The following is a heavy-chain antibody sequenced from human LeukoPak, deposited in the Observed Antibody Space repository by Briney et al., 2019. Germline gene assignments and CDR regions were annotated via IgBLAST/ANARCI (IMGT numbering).Heavy chain of an antibody. CDR2: VSRTGGTP. Sequence: GGSLRLSCAASGFTFIDYDMSWVRQVPGKGLEWVSGVSRTGGTPKYADSVQGRFTISRDNSKNTLYLQMNRLRAEDTAVYYCARDLDGGNSEWVSDYWGQGTLVTVSS. V-gene: IGHV3-23*01. CDR1: GFTFIDYD. D-gene: IGHD4-23*01. CDR3: ARDLDGGNSEWVSDY. J-gene: IGHJ4*02.